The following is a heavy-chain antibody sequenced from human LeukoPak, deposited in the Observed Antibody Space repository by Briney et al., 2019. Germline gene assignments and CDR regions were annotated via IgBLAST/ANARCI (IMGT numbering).Heavy chain of an antibody. CDR3: ANAGDITIFGVVTHFDY. Sequence: PGGSLRLSCAASGFTFSSYGMHWVRQAPGKGLEWVAVISYDGSNKYYADSVKGRFTISRDNSKNTLYLQMNSLRAEDTAVYYCANAGDITIFGVVTHFDYWGQGTLVTVSS. D-gene: IGHD3-3*01. CDR1: GFTFSSYG. J-gene: IGHJ4*02. V-gene: IGHV3-30*18. CDR2: ISYDGSNK.